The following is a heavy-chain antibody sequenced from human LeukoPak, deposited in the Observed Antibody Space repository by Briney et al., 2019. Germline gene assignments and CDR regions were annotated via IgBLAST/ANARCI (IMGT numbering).Heavy chain of an antibody. D-gene: IGHD2-21*02. CDR3: ARSHIVVVTAMIGDY. CDR1: GFTFSDYY. Sequence: GGSLRLSCAASGFTFSDYYMSWIRQAPGKGLEWVSYISSSGSTIYYADSVKGRFTISRDNAKNSLYLQMNSLRAEDTAVYYCARSHIVVVTAMIGDYWGQGTLVTVSS. J-gene: IGHJ4*02. CDR2: ISSSGSTI. V-gene: IGHV3-11*01.